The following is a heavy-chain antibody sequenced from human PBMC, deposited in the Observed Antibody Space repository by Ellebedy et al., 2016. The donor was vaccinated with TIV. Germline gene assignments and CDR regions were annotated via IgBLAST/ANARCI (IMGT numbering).Heavy chain of an antibody. D-gene: IGHD6-19*01. J-gene: IGHJ4*02. CDR3: TRETNPSPGAVAGTGFDC. V-gene: IGHV3-30*02. Sequence: PGGSLRLSCVASGFSFSNYGMHWVRQAPGKGREWVAFRRFDGRSEYNGDSVTGRFFISRDVSKNTLLLQMDRLRAEDTAVYYGTRETNPSPGAVAGTGFDCWGQGALVIVSS. CDR1: GFSFSNYG. CDR2: RRFDGRSE.